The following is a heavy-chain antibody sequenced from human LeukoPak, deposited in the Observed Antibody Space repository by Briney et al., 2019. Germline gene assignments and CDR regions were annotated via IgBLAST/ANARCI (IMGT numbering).Heavy chain of an antibody. CDR3: ARASGGHYFDL. V-gene: IGHV5-51*01. J-gene: IGHJ4*02. Sequence: PGESLQISCQGSGYSFSNHWIGWVRQIPGKGLQWMGIIYPDDSDTRYSPSFQGQVTISADKSIRTAYLQWSSLKASDTAMYYCARASGGHYFDLWGQGTLVTVSS. CDR1: GYSFSNHW. D-gene: IGHD3-16*01. CDR2: IYPDDSDT.